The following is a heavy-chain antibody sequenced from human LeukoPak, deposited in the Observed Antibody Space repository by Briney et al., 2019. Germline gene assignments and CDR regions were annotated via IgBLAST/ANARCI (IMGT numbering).Heavy chain of an antibody. CDR3: ARSSTSLTYYYGMDV. J-gene: IGHJ6*02. V-gene: IGHV4-31*03. Sequence: SETLSLTCTVSGGSISSGGYYWSWIRQHPGKGLEWIGYIYYSGSTYYNPSLKSRVTISVDTSKNQLSLKLSSVTAADTAVYYCARSSTSLTYYYGMDVWGQGTTVTVSS. CDR2: IYYSGST. D-gene: IGHD2-2*01. CDR1: GGSISSGGYY.